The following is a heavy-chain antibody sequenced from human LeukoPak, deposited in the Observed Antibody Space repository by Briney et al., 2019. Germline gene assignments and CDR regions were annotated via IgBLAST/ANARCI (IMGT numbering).Heavy chain of an antibody. CDR3: ARASSESIAARPYWFDP. V-gene: IGHV1-69*05. Sequence: SVKVSCKASGGTYSSYAISWGRQAPGQGLEWMGGIIPIFGTANYAQKFQGRVTITTDESTSTAYMELSSLRSEDTAVYYCARASSESIAARPYWFDPSGQGTLVTVSS. D-gene: IGHD6-6*01. J-gene: IGHJ5*02. CDR2: IIPIFGTA. CDR1: GGTYSSYA.